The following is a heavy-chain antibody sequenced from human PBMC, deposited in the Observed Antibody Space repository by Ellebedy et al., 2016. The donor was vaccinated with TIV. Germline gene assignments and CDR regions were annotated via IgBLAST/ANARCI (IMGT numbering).Heavy chain of an antibody. V-gene: IGHV4-34*08. CDR1: GFSFRSYW. D-gene: IGHD1-26*01. CDR3: ARHIVVPTPGFEF. Sequence: GSLRLSCAASGFSFRSYWMSWVRQAPGKGLEWIGEINFGGTTDYNPSLKSRVTISEDASKNQFSLRLSSVTAAAPAVYYCARHIVVPTPGFEFWGPGTPVTVSS. CDR2: INFGGTT. J-gene: IGHJ4*02.